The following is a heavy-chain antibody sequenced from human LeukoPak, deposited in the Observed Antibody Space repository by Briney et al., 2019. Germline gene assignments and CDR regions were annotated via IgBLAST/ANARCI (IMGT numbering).Heavy chain of an antibody. J-gene: IGHJ5*02. CDR3: ATHDAWEPFDP. Sequence: PSETLSLTCAVYGGSFSGYYWGWIRQPPGKGLEWIGSSHYSGSTYYSPSLKSRVTISVDTSSNQFSLKLNSITAADTAVYFCATHDAWEPFDPWGQGTLVTVSS. V-gene: IGHV4-39*01. D-gene: IGHD1-14*01. CDR2: SHYSGST. CDR1: GGSFSGYY.